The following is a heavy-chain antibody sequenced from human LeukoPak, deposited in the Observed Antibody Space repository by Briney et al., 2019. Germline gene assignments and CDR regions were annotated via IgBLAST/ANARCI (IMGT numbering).Heavy chain of an antibody. J-gene: IGHJ4*02. D-gene: IGHD3-10*01. CDR3: ARGGSGRALDY. CDR2: ISSSSTI. CDR1: GFTFSSYS. V-gene: IGHV3-48*02. Sequence: GGSLRLSCAASGFTFSSYSMNWVRQAPGKGLEWVSHISSSSTIYYADSVKGRFTISRDNAKNSLYLQMNSLRDKDTAVYYCARGGSGRALDYWGQGTLVTVSS.